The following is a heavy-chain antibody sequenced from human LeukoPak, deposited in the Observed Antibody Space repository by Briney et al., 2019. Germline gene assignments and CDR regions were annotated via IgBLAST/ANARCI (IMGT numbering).Heavy chain of an antibody. CDR1: GGSISSSSYY. V-gene: IGHV4-39*07. D-gene: IGHD4-23*01. J-gene: IGHJ4*02. CDR2: IYYSGST. CDR3: ARGKRWLDY. Sequence: SETLSLTCTVSGGSISSSSYYWGWIRQPPGKGLEWIGSIYYSGSTYYNPSLKSRVTISVDTSKNQFSLKLTSVTGADTAVYYCARGKRWLDYWGQGTLVTVSS.